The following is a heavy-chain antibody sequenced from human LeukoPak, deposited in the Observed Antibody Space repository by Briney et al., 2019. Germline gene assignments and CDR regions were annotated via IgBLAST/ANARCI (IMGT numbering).Heavy chain of an antibody. D-gene: IGHD6-6*01. CDR1: GGSISSATYS. CDR2: ISHSGRT. Sequence: SETLSLTCAVSGGSISSATYSWNWIRQPPGKGLEWIGYISHSGRTNYNPSLKSRVTISVDTSKNQFSLKLSSVTAADTAVYYCARFPSNYDDYWGQGTLVTVSS. CDR3: ARFPSNYDDY. V-gene: IGHV4-30-2*01. J-gene: IGHJ4*02.